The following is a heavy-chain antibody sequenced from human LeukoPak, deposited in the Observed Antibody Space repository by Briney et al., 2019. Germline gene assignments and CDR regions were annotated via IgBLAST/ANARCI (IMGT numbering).Heavy chain of an antibody. D-gene: IGHD1-26*01. CDR3: AREGSYYYLDY. Sequence: GGSLRLSCAASGFTFSSYAMHWVRQAPGKGLEWVAVISYDGSNKYYADSVKGRFTISRDNSKNTLYLQMNSLRAEDTAVYYCAREGSYYYLDYWGQGTLVTVSS. CDR2: ISYDGSNK. V-gene: IGHV3-30-3*01. CDR1: GFTFSSYA. J-gene: IGHJ4*02.